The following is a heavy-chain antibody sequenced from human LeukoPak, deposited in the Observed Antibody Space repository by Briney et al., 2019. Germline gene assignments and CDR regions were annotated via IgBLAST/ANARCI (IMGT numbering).Heavy chain of an antibody. D-gene: IGHD6-13*01. Sequence: ASVKVSCKASGYTFTGYYMHWVRQAPGQGLEWMGRINPNSGGTNYAQKFQGRVTMTRDTSISTAYMELSRLRSDDTAVYYCARGPTGYSSSWYAYWGQGTLVTVPS. V-gene: IGHV1-2*06. CDR3: ARGPTGYSSSWYAY. CDR2: INPNSGGT. CDR1: GYTFTGYY. J-gene: IGHJ4*02.